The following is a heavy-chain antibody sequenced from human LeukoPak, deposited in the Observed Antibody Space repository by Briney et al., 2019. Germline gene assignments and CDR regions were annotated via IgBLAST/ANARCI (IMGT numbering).Heavy chain of an antibody. V-gene: IGHV4-34*01. Sequence: SETLSLTCAVYGGSFSGYYWSWIRQPPGKGLEWIGEINHSGSTNYNPSLKSRVTISVDTSKNQFSLKLSSVTAADTAVYYCAKDPGRYFDWLSTPSYYMDVWGKGTTVTISS. CDR2: INHSGST. CDR3: AKDPGRYFDWLSTPSYYMDV. D-gene: IGHD3-9*01. J-gene: IGHJ6*03. CDR1: GGSFSGYY.